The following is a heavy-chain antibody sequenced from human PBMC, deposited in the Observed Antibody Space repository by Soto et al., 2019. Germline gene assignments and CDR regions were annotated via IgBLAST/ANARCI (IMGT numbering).Heavy chain of an antibody. CDR2: IDPSAGST. D-gene: IGHD1-1*01. Sequence: ASVKVSCKASGYIFTSYYMHWVRQPPGQGLERMGTIDPSAGSTTYAQNFQGRVTMTRDTSTSTVYLELNSLRSEDTAVYYCARFSVRISTTPYCIDYWGQGTLVTVSS. CDR1: GYIFTSYY. V-gene: IGHV1-46*01. J-gene: IGHJ4*02. CDR3: ARFSVRISTTPYCIDY.